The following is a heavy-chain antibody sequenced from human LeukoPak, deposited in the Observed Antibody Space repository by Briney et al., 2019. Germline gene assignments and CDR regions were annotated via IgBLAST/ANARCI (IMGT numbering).Heavy chain of an antibody. V-gene: IGHV4-4*07. CDR1: TPSVTSHH. J-gene: IGHJ4*02. Sequence: SQTLSLTRSVSTPSVTSHHWAWIRQPAGKGLQWVGRVHFIGSTNYNPSLRSRVAISLDKSKNEISLTLKSVSAADTAVYYCTRDESSRDDSGGYHYWGRGVLVTVSS. D-gene: IGHD3-22*01. CDR2: VHFIGST. CDR3: TRDESSRDDSGGYHY.